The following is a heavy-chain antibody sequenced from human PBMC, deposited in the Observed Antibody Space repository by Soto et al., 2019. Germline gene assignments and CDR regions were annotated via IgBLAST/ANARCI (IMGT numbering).Heavy chain of an antibody. D-gene: IGHD4-4*01. J-gene: IGHJ5*02. CDR3: ARAVYSINWFDP. V-gene: IGHV1-69*01. CDR2: IIPIFGKA. CDR1: GGTFSSYA. Sequence: QVQLVQSGAEVKKPGSSVKVSCKASGGTFSSYAISWVRQAPGQGLEWMGGIIPIFGKASYAQKVQGRVPITADESTTTAYMELSSLSSEDTAVYYFARAVYSINWFDPWGQGTLVTVSS.